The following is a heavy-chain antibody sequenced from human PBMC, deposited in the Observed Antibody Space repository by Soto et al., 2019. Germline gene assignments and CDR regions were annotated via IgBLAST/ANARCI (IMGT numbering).Heavy chain of an antibody. Sequence: GGSLRLSCAASGFTFSSYAMSWVRQAPGKGLEWVSAISGSGGSTYYADSVKGRFTISRDNSKNTLYLQMNSLRAEDTAVDYCAKDGSSSWYYYYGMDVWGQGTTVTVSS. J-gene: IGHJ6*02. CDR2: ISGSGGST. V-gene: IGHV3-23*01. D-gene: IGHD6-13*01. CDR1: GFTFSSYA. CDR3: AKDGSSSWYYYYGMDV.